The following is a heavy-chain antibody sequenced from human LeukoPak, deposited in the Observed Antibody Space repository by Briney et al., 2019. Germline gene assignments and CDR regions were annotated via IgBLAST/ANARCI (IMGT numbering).Heavy chain of an antibody. CDR1: GYTFTVYH. CDR3: ARSVTIFGVATLGY. J-gene: IGHJ4*02. CDR2: INPSDGST. D-gene: IGHD3-3*01. V-gene: IGHV1-46*01. Sequence: ASVKVSCKASGYTFTVYHMHWVRQAPGQGLEWMGIINPSDGSTTYAQKFRGRVSITRDMSTSTIYMELSSLRSDDTAVYYCARSVTIFGVATLGYWGQGTPVTVSS.